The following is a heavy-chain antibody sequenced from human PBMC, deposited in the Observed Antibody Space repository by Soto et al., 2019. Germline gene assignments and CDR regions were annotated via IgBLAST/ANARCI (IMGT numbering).Heavy chain of an antibody. CDR2: IYGDNDK. D-gene: IGHD4-17*01. CDR3: AHCTLHDYGDYDPGTSHVFDS. Sequence: ITLKGSGPSPVKPTQTLTVSCTFSGFSLSNSGVGVAWIRQPPGKALEWLALIYGDNDKRYRPSLKTRLTLTKDTSKNQVVLTMTNMDPVDTATYYCAHCTLHDYGDYDPGTSHVFDSCGQGSLVTVSS. CDR1: GFSLSNSGVG. V-gene: IGHV2-5*02. J-gene: IGHJ4*02.